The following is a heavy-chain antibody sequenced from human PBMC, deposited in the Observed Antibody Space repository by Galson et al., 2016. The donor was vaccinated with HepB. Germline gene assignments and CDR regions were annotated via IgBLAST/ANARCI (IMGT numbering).Heavy chain of an antibody. CDR2: MNPNSGNT. J-gene: IGHJ6*02. Sequence: SVKVSCKASGNTFTSYDINWVRQAAGLGLEWMGWMNPNSGNTGYAQKFQGRVTMTGNISINTAYMELRSLRSEDTAVYYCARAANYYGGASRDGMDVWGQGTTVTVSS. V-gene: IGHV1-8*01. CDR1: GNTFTSYD. CDR3: ARAANYYGGASRDGMDV. D-gene: IGHD4-23*01.